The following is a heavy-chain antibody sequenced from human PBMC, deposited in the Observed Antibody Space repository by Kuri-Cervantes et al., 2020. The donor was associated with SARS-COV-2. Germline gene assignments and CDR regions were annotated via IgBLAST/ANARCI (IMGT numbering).Heavy chain of an antibody. D-gene: IGHD6-19*01. CDR2: IYYSGST. CDR1: GGSISSYY. CDR3: ARLANSGWTY. J-gene: IGHJ4*02. V-gene: IGHV4-59*08. Sequence: GSLRLSCTVSGGSISSYYWSWIRQPPGKGLEWIGYIYYSGSTNYNPSLKSRVTISVDKSKNQFSLKLSSVSAADTAVYYCARLANSGWTYWGQGTLVTVSS.